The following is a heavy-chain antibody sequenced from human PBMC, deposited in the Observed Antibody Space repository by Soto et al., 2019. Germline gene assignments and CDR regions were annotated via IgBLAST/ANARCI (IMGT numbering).Heavy chain of an antibody. J-gene: IGHJ6*03. CDR2: ISSSSSVI. CDR1: GFILSDCA. V-gene: IGHV3-48*01. Sequence: GGSLRLSCATSGFILSDCAMNWVRQAPGKGLEWVSYISSSSSVIDYADSVKGRFTVSRDNARNLLYLQMNSLRAEDTAVYYCARDLSWGSNWYYYMDVWGKGTTVTVSS. CDR3: ARDLSWGSNWYYYMDV. D-gene: IGHD7-27*01.